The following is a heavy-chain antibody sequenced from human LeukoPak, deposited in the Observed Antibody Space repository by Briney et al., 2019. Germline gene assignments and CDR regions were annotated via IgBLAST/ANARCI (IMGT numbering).Heavy chain of an antibody. CDR3: TRGYWFDP. D-gene: IGHD3-10*01. CDR2: IKSKTDGGTT. V-gene: IGHV3-15*01. J-gene: IGHJ5*02. CDR1: GGSFSGYF. Sequence: PSETLSLTCAVYGGSFSGYFWSWARQAPGKGLEWVGRIKSKTDGGTTDYAAPVKGRFTISRDDSKNTLYLQMNSLKTEDTAVYYCTRGYWFDPWGQGTLVTVSS.